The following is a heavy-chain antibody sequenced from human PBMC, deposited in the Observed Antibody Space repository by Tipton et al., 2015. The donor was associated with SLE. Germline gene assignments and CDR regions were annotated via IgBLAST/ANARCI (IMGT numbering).Heavy chain of an antibody. CDR3: ARGVAYYYDSGAFDI. Sequence: LRLSCTVSGGSINSGGYYWSWIRQPPGKGLEWIGYIYYSGSTNYNPSLKSRVTISVDTSKNQFSLKLSSVTAADTAVYYCARGVAYYYDSGAFDIWGQGTMVTVSS. CDR1: GGSINSGGYY. D-gene: IGHD3-22*01. J-gene: IGHJ3*02. V-gene: IGHV4-61*08. CDR2: IYYSGST.